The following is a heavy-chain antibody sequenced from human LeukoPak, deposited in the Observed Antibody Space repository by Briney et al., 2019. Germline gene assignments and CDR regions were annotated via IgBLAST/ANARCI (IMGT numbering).Heavy chain of an antibody. D-gene: IGHD6-13*01. J-gene: IGHJ4*02. Sequence: GGSLRLSCAASGFTFSSYAMSWVRQAPGKGLEWVSAISGSGGSTYYADSVKGRFTISRDNSKNTLYLQMNSLRAEDTAVYYCARYSSSWYLTWGTLDYWGQGTLVTISS. CDR1: GFTFSSYA. CDR3: ARYSSSWYLTWGTLDY. V-gene: IGHV3-23*01. CDR2: ISGSGGST.